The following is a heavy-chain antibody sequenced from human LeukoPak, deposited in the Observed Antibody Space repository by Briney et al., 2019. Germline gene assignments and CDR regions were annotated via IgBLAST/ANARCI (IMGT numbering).Heavy chain of an antibody. V-gene: IGHV3-23*01. J-gene: IGHJ4*02. D-gene: IGHD2-15*01. CDR3: AKGLFYCSGGSCYSDFTYYFDY. CDR2: ISGSGGST. Sequence: GGSLRLSCAASGFTFSSYAMSWVRQAPGKGLEWVSAISGSGGSTYYADSVKGRFTISRDNSKNTLYLQMNSLRAEDTAVYYCAKGLFYCSGGSCYSDFTYYFDYWGQGTLVTVSS. CDR1: GFTFSSYA.